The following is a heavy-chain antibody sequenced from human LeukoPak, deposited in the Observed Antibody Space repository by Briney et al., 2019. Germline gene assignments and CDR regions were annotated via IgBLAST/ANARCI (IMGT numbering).Heavy chain of an antibody. V-gene: IGHV4-39*07. J-gene: IGHJ4*02. Sequence: SETLSLTCTVSGGSISSSSYYWGWIRQPPGKGLEWIGSIYYSGSTYYNPSLKSRVTISVDTSKNQFSLKLSSVTAADTAVYSCASPVESVPATAGYIPMGFDYWGQGTLVTVSS. D-gene: IGHD5-12*01. CDR1: GGSISSSSYY. CDR3: ASPVESVPATAGYIPMGFDY. CDR2: IYYSGST.